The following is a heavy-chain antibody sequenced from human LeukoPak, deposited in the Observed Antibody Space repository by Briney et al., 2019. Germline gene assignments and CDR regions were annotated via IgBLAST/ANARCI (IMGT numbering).Heavy chain of an antibody. CDR3: ARGRSGGGNSLNWFDP. J-gene: IGHJ5*02. Sequence: SETLSLTCTVSGGSISSYYWSWIRQPAGKGLEWIGRIYTSGSTNYNPSLKSRVTISVDTSKNPFSLKLSSVTAADTAVYYCARGRSGGGNSLNWFDPWGQGTLVTVSS. CDR1: GGSISSYY. CDR2: IYTSGST. D-gene: IGHD4-23*01. V-gene: IGHV4-4*07.